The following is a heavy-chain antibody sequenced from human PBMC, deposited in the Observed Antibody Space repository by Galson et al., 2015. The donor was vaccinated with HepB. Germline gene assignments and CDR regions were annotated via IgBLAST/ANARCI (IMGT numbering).Heavy chain of an antibody. CDR3: RTKQWLPPWDY. CDR1: GFIFSTYG. J-gene: IGHJ4*02. Sequence: SLRLSCAASGFIFSTYGMHRVRQAPGKGLEWVAVISNDGSNKYYADSVKGRFTISRDNSKNTLYLQMNSLRGEDTAVYYCRTKQWLPPWDYWGQGTLVTVSS. CDR2: ISNDGSNK. D-gene: IGHD6-19*01. V-gene: IGHV3-30*03.